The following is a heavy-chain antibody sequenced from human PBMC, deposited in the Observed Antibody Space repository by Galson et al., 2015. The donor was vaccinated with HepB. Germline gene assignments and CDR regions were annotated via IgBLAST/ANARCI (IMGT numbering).Heavy chain of an antibody. CDR1: GYTFTGYY. V-gene: IGHV1-2*02. CDR2: ITPNSGGT. J-gene: IGHJ4*02. Sequence: SVKVSCKASGYTFTGYYIHWVRQAPGQGLEWMGWITPNSGGTNYAQKFQGRVTMTRDTSISTAYMELSRLRSDDTAVYYCARAPYTSTVPDFANWGPGTLFT. CDR3: ARAPYTSTVPDFAN. D-gene: IGHD5-18*01.